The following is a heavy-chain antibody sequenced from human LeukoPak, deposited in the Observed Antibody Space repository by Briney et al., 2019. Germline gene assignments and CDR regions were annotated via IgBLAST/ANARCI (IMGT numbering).Heavy chain of an antibody. J-gene: IGHJ4*02. V-gene: IGHV3-15*01. CDR2: IKSKTDGGTT. CDR3: PRVGDFWSGYTVRGC. CDR1: GFTFSNAW. D-gene: IGHD3-3*01. Sequence: GGSLRLSCAASGFTFSNAWMSWVRQAPGKGLVWVGRIKSKTDGGTTDYAAPVKGRFTISRDDSKNTLYLQMNSLKTEDTAVSYCPRVGDFWSGYTVRGCWGGGTLVTDSS.